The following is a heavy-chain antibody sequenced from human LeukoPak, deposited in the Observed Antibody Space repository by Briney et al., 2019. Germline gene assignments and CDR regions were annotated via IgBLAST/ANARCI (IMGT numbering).Heavy chain of an antibody. CDR1: GYTFTSYD. V-gene: IGHV1-8*03. CDR3: ARVGLLWEDLDAFDI. D-gene: IGHD2-21*01. Sequence: AASVKVSRKASGYTFTSYDINWVRQATGQGLEWMGWMNPNSGNTGYAQKFQGRVTITRNTSISTAYMELSSLRSEDTAVYYCARVGLLWEDLDAFDIWGQGTMVTVSS. CDR2: MNPNSGNT. J-gene: IGHJ3*02.